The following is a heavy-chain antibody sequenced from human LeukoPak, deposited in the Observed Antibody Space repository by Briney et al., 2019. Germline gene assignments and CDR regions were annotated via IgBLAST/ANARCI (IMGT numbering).Heavy chain of an antibody. V-gene: IGHV3-48*03. CDR1: GFTFSSYE. CDR3: ARGVITIFGVVDY. Sequence: PGGSLRLSCGASGFTFSSYEMNWVRQAPGKGLEWVSYISSSGSTIYYADSVKGRFTISRDNAKNSLYLQMNSLRAEDTAVYYCARGVITIFGVVDYWGQGTLVTVSS. CDR2: ISSSGSTI. J-gene: IGHJ4*02. D-gene: IGHD3-3*01.